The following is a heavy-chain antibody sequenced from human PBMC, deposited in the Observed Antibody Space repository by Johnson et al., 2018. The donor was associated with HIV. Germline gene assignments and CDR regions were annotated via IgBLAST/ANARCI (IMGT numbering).Heavy chain of an antibody. J-gene: IGHJ3*02. CDR1: GFTFSSYA. CDR3: AKDGSDIVVVPGAPDAFDI. V-gene: IGHV3-23*04. D-gene: IGHD2-2*01. CDR2: ISGSGGST. Sequence: VQLVESGGGLVQPGGSLRLSCAASGFTFSSYAMSWVRQAPGKGLEWVSAISGSGGSTYYADSVKGRFTISRDNSTHTLYLQMNSLRAEDTAVYYCAKDGSDIVVVPGAPDAFDIWGQGTMVTVSS.